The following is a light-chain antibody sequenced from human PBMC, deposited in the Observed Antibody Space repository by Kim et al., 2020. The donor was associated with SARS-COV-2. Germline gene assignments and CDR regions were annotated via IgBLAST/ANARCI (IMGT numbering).Light chain of an antibody. CDR1: SLRSYY. CDR2: GKN. Sequence: SSELTQDPAVSVALGQTVRITCQGDSLRSYYASWYQQKPGQAPVLVSYGKNNRPSGIPDRFSGSYSGNTASLTITAAQAEDEADYYCNSRESSANHWMFGGGTQLTVL. V-gene: IGLV3-19*01. J-gene: IGLJ3*02. CDR3: NSRESSANHWM.